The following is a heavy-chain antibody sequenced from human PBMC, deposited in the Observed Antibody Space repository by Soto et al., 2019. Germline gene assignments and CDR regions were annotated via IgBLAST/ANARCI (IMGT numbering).Heavy chain of an antibody. CDR2: LNPNSGGT. Sequence: ASVKVSCKVSEHTFTAYYIHWVRQAPGQGLEWMGWLNPNSGGTDFAQKFQGRVSMTRDTSITTAYMQLHSLTSNDTAIYYCAREKIVGANHFDYWGLGALVTVSS. V-gene: IGHV1-2*02. CDR3: AREKIVGANHFDY. CDR1: EHTFTAYY. D-gene: IGHD1-26*01. J-gene: IGHJ4*02.